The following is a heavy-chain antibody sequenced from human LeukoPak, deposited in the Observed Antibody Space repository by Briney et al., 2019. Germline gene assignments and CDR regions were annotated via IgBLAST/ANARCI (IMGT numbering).Heavy chain of an antibody. CDR2: ISYDGSNK. J-gene: IGHJ4*02. Sequence: PGGSLRLSCAASGFTFSSYAMHWVRQAPGKGLEWVAVISYDGSNKYYTDSVKGRFTISRDNSKNTLYLQMNSLRAEDTAVYYCARNQVGTSGTFDYWGQGTLVTVSS. CDR1: GFTFSSYA. D-gene: IGHD3-10*01. V-gene: IGHV3-30-3*01. CDR3: ARNQVGTSGTFDY.